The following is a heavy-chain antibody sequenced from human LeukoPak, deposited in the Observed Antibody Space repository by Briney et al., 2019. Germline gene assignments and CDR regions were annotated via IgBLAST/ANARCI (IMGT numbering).Heavy chain of an antibody. CDR2: IRQDGSEK. D-gene: IGHD7-27*01. Sequence: GGSLRLSCAASGFTFSSYWMSWVRQAPGKGLEWVANIRQDGSEKQYVDSVKGRFAISRDNAENSLYLQMNSLKAEDTAVYYCGRFTRSGDSVYWGQGTLVTVSS. CDR1: GFTFSSYW. V-gene: IGHV3-7*04. CDR3: GRFTRSGDSVY. J-gene: IGHJ4*02.